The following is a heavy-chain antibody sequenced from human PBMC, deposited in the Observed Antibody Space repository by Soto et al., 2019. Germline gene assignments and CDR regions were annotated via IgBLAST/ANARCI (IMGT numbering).Heavy chain of an antibody. D-gene: IGHD3-10*01. CDR3: AKDRRISMVRGYYFQY. J-gene: IGHJ4*02. CDR2: LSGSGGTT. Sequence: EVQLLASGGGLVHPGGSLRLSCAASGLTFTSYAMSWVRQAPGKGLEWVSGLSGSGGTTYYADSVKGRFTISRDNSKNTLYLPMDSLRAEDTAVYYCAKDRRISMVRGYYFQYWGQGTLVTVSS. V-gene: IGHV3-23*01. CDR1: GLTFTSYA.